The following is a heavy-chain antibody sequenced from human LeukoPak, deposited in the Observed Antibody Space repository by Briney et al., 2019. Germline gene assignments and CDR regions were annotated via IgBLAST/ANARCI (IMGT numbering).Heavy chain of an antibody. V-gene: IGHV1-69*01. CDR1: GGTFSSYA. CDR2: IIPIFGTA. CDR3: ARAPPGASRHMGIDY. D-gene: IGHD3-10*01. J-gene: IGHJ4*02. Sequence: SVKVSCKASGGTFSSYAISWVRQAPGQGLEWMGGIIPIFGTADYAQKFQGRVTITADESTSTAYMELSSLRSEDTAVYYCARAPPGASRHMGIDYWGQGTLVTVSS.